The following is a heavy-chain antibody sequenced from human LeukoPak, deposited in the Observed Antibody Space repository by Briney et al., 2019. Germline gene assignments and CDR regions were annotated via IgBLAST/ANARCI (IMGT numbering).Heavy chain of an antibody. V-gene: IGHV4-38-2*02. D-gene: IGHD3-22*01. CDR2: IYHSGST. CDR1: GYSISSGYY. CDR3: ARVTGYMIEDYFDY. Sequence: SEILSLTCTVSGYSISSGYYWGWIRQPPGKGLEWIGGIYHSGSTYYNPSLKSRVTISVDTSKNQFSLRLSSVTAADTAVYYCARVTGYMIEDYFDYWGQGTLVTVSS. J-gene: IGHJ4*02.